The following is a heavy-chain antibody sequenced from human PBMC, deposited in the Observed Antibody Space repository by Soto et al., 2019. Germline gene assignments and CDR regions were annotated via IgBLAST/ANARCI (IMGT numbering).Heavy chain of an antibody. CDR3: ARVNYDDSSGYYPDDFDI. V-gene: IGHV4-59*01. D-gene: IGHD3-22*01. Sequence: PXATLGLTCTACGASISSYSWSWIRQPPGKGLEWIGDIYYSGSTTYNPSLNSRVTISVDTSKNQFSLKLSSVTAADTAVYYCARVNYDDSSGYYPDDFDIWGQGTMVTVSS. J-gene: IGHJ3*02. CDR1: GASISSYS. CDR2: IYYSGST.